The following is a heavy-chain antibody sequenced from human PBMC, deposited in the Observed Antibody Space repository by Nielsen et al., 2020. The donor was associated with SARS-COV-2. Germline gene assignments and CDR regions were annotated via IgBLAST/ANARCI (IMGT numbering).Heavy chain of an antibody. Sequence: WIRQPPGKGLEWVSCISSSGSTIYYADSVKGRFTISRDNAKNSLYLQMNSLRAEDTAVYYCASDQSSGWTWYYYYGMDVWGQGTTVTVSS. CDR2: ISSSGSTI. J-gene: IGHJ6*02. CDR3: ASDQSSGWTWYYYYGMDV. D-gene: IGHD6-19*01. V-gene: IGHV3-11*04.